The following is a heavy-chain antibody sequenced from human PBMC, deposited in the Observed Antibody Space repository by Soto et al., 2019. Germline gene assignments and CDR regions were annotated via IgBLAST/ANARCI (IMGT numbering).Heavy chain of an antibody. CDR1: GGTFSRHS. J-gene: IGHJ6*02. V-gene: IGHV1-69*09. CDR2: VIPFVEIA. D-gene: IGHD2-2*01. Sequence: QVQLVQSGGEVKKPGSSVKVSCKASGGTFSRHSITWVRQAPGHGLEWMGRVIPFVEIACYAQKLQGRVTVTADKSTTTAYMELSRLRYEDTAVYYCAGEDRDGEGALVPAAIDGMDVWGQGTTVTVSS. CDR3: AGEDRDGEGALVPAAIDGMDV.